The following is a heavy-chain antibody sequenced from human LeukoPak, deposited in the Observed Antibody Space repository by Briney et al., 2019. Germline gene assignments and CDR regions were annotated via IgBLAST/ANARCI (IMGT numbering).Heavy chain of an antibody. CDR2: IDRDGSNA. J-gene: IGHJ6*02. Sequence: GGSLRLSCAASGFTFRSYAMHWVRQAPGKGLVWVSRIDRDGSNANYADSVKGRFTISRDNAKNTLYLQMNSLRAEDTAVYYCARDKGYGMDVWGQGTTVTVSS. CDR1: GFTFRSYA. V-gene: IGHV3-74*01. CDR3: ARDKGYGMDV.